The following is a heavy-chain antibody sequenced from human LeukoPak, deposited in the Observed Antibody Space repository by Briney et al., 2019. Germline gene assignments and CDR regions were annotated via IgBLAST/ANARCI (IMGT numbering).Heavy chain of an antibody. CDR2: IKLDGSEK. Sequence: GGSLRLSCVASGFTFGKYWMSWVRQAPGKGLEWGAHIKLDGSEKNYVDSVKGRFTISRDNTKNSLYLQMNSLRVEDTAVFYCARDQYDTWSRRGNFDSWGQGTLVIVSS. J-gene: IGHJ4*02. CDR3: ARDQYDTWSRRGNFDS. CDR1: GFTFGKYW. V-gene: IGHV3-7*03. D-gene: IGHD3-3*01.